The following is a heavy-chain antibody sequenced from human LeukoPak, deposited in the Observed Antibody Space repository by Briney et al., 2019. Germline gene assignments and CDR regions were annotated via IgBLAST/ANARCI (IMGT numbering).Heavy chain of an antibody. Sequence: PGGSLRLSCAASGFTFSNYAMHWVRQAPGKGLEWVAVIFYDGTTKYYEDSVKGRFTISRDNSKNTLYVQMNSLRAEDTAVYYCARGGRYYYGSGRLDYWGQGTLVTVSS. D-gene: IGHD3-10*01. CDR3: ARGGRYYYGSGRLDY. V-gene: IGHV3-30*04. J-gene: IGHJ4*02. CDR2: IFYDGTTK. CDR1: GFTFSNYA.